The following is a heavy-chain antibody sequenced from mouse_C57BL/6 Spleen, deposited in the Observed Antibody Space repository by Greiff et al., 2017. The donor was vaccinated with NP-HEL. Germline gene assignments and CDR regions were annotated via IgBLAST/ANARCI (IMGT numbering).Heavy chain of an antibody. Sequence: VQLKQSGGDLVKPGGSLKLSCAASGFTFSSYGMSWVRQTPDKRLEWVATISSGGSYTYYPDSVKGRFTISRDNAKNTLYLQMSSLKSEDTAMYYCARQGTGTDYYAMDYWGQGTSVTVSS. J-gene: IGHJ4*01. D-gene: IGHD4-1*01. CDR3: ARQGTGTDYYAMDY. CDR1: GFTFSSYG. V-gene: IGHV5-6*01. CDR2: ISSGGSYT.